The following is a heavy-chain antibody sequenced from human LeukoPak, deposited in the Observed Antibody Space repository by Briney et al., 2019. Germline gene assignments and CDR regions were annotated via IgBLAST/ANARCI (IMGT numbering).Heavy chain of an antibody. CDR1: GFTFSSYW. CDR3: ATVQPEYYYDSSGYPYYFDY. Sequence: GGSLRLSCAASGFTFSSYWMSWVRQAPGKGLEWVANIKQDGSEKHYVDSVKGRFTISRDNAKNSLYLQMNSLRAEDTAVYYCATVQPEYYYDSSGYPYYFDYWGQGTLVTVSS. V-gene: IGHV3-7*01. J-gene: IGHJ4*02. CDR2: IKQDGSEK. D-gene: IGHD3-22*01.